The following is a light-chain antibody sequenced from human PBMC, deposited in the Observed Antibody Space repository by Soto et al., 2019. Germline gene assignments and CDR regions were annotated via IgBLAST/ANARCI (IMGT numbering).Light chain of an antibody. Sequence: EIVLTQSPGTLSLSPGERATLSCRASQSVSSSYLAWYQQKPGQAPRLLIYGASSRATGIPDRFSGSGSGTEFTLTISRLEPEDLAVYECQQYGSSPFTFGGGTKVEIE. CDR1: QSVSSSY. V-gene: IGKV3-20*01. J-gene: IGKJ4*01. CDR2: GAS. CDR3: QQYGSSPFT.